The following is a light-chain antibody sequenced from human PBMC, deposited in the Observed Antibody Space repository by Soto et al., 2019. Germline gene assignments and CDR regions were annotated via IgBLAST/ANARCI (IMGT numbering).Light chain of an antibody. Sequence: DIQVTQSPSSVSASVGDRVTITCRTSQDVSSWLVWYQQKPGKAPELLIYSASTLQTGVPSRFSGSGSGTDFTLTISSLQPEDFATYYCQPANSFPLTLGGGTKVEIK. CDR2: SAS. CDR1: QDVSSW. J-gene: IGKJ4*01. V-gene: IGKV1-12*01. CDR3: QPANSFPLT.